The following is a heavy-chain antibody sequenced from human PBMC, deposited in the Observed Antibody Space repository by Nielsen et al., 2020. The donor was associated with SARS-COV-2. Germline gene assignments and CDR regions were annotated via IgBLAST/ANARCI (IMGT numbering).Heavy chain of an antibody. D-gene: IGHD2-2*01. CDR2: VSHSGSI. J-gene: IGHJ6*03. V-gene: IGHV4-4*02. CDR1: GGSVSSNDW. Sequence: SETLSLTCAVSGGSVSSNDWWTWVRQSPGEGLEWIGEVSHSGSIHYNPPLKSRVTLSMDKSKRQLSLGLTSVSAADTAVYFCARGDLVVVPSPILGLGPFFYYFYLDVWRKGTTVIVSS. CDR3: ARGDLVVVPSPILGLGPFFYYFYLDV.